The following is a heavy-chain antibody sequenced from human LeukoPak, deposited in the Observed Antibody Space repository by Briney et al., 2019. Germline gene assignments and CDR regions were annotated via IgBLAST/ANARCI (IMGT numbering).Heavy chain of an antibody. Sequence: SVKVSCKASGGTFSSYAISWVRQAPGQGLEWMGGIIPIFGTANYAQKFQGRVTITADKSTSTAYMELSSLRSEDTAVYYCVPQETSTRYFDYWGQGTLVTVSS. J-gene: IGHJ4*02. CDR2: IIPIFGTA. CDR3: VPQETSTRYFDY. V-gene: IGHV1-69*06. CDR1: GGTFSSYA.